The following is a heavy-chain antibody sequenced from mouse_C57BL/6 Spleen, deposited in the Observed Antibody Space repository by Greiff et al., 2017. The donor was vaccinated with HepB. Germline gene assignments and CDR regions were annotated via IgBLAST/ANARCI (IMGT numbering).Heavy chain of an antibody. CDR1: GYTFTSYW. CDR3: ARTTVVANAMDY. V-gene: IGHV1-52*01. CDR2: IDPSDSET. D-gene: IGHD1-1*01. J-gene: IGHJ4*01. Sequence: VQLQQPGAELVRPGSSVKLSCKASGYTFTSYWMHWVKQRPIQGLEWIGNIDPSDSETHYNQKFKDKATLTVDKSSSTAYMQLSSLTSEDSAVYYCARTTVVANAMDYWGQGTSVTVSS.